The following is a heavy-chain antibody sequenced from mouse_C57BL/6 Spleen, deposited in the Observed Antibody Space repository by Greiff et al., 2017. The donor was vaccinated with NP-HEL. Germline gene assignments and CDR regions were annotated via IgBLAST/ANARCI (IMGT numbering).Heavy chain of an antibody. D-gene: IGHD1-1*01. CDR2: ISSGSSTI. Sequence: EVNLVESGGGLVKPGGSLKLSCAASGFTFSDYGMHWVRQAPGKGLEWVAYISSGSSTIYYADTVKGRFTISRDNAKNTLFLQMTSLRSEDTAMYYCARPITTVVASAWFAYWGQGTLVTVPA. V-gene: IGHV5-17*01. J-gene: IGHJ3*01. CDR1: GFTFSDYG. CDR3: ARPITTVVASAWFAY.